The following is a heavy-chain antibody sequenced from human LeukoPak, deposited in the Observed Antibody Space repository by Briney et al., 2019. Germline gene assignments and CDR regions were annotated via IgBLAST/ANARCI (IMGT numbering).Heavy chain of an antibody. J-gene: IGHJ5*02. D-gene: IGHD2-15*01. Sequence: GASVNVSCKASGYTFTGYYMHWVRQAPGHGLEWMGRINPNSGGTNYAQKFQGRVTMTRDTSISTAYMELSRLRSDDTAVYYCARGVRSGVVVASFDPWGQGTLVTVSS. CDR3: ARGVRSGVVVASFDP. CDR1: GYTFTGYY. V-gene: IGHV1-2*06. CDR2: INPNSGGT.